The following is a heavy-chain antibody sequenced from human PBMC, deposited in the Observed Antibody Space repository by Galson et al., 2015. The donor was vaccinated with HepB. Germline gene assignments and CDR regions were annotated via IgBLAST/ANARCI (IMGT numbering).Heavy chain of an antibody. CDR1: GYTFTGYY. V-gene: IGHV1-2*02. CDR3: ARSGASGVYYDSSGYYPFFWNWFDP. J-gene: IGHJ5*02. D-gene: IGHD3-22*01. CDR2: INPNSGGT. Sequence: SCKASGYTFTGYYMHWVRQAPGQGLEWMGWINPNSGGTSYAQKFQGRVTMTRDTSISTAYMELSRLRSDDTAVYYCARSGASGVYYDSSGYYPFFWNWFDPWGQGTLVTVSS.